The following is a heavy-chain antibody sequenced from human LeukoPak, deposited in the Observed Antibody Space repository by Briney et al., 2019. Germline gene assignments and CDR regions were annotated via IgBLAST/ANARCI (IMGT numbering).Heavy chain of an antibody. J-gene: IGHJ4*02. CDR1: GGTFSSYA. D-gene: IGHD3-10*01. V-gene: IGHV1-18*01. CDR2: ISAYNGNT. CDR3: ARDLGVRGVIQYYFDY. Sequence: ASVKVSCKASGGTFSSYAISWVRQAPGQGLEWMGWISAYNGNTNYAQKLQGRVTMTMDTSTTTVYMELSSLTSEDTAVYYCARDLGVRGVIQYYFDYWGQGTLVTVSS.